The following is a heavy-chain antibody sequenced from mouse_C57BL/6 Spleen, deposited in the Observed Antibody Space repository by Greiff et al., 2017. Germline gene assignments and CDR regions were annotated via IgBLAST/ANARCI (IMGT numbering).Heavy chain of an antibody. J-gene: IGHJ2*01. CDR2: IDPETGGT. Sequence: SGAELVRPGASVTLSCKASGYTFTDYEMHWVKQTPVHGLEWIGAIDPETGGTAYNQKFKGKAILTADKSSSTAYMELRSLTSEDSAVYYCTRNDYGSSSGYFDYWGQGTTLTVSS. CDR3: TRNDYGSSSGYFDY. V-gene: IGHV1-15*01. CDR1: GYTFTDYE. D-gene: IGHD1-1*01.